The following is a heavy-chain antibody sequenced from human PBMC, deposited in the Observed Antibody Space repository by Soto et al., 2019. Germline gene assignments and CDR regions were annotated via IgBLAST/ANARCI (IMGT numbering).Heavy chain of an antibody. Sequence: SETLSLTCAVYGGSFSGYYWSWIRQPPGKGLERIGEINHSGSTNYNPSLKSRVTISVDTSKNQFSLKLSSVTAADTAGYYCARGSRSSGYYSDAFDIWGQGTMGT. CDR3: ARGSRSSGYYSDAFDI. V-gene: IGHV4-34*01. CDR1: GGSFSGYY. D-gene: IGHD3-22*01. J-gene: IGHJ3*02. CDR2: INHSGST.